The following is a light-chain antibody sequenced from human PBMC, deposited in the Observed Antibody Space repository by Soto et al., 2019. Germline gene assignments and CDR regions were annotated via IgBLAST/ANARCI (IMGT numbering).Light chain of an antibody. CDR2: AAT. Sequence: RSPPSQYKYPGQKPTLSCRASQTVSSYLAWYQQKRDQAPMLLIYAATNRDTGNPARFSGSGSGTDFTLTIRRLEPEDYAVYHCHQGSKWTLTFAAGTRVDTK. CDR1: QTVSSY. J-gene: IGKJ4*01. CDR3: HQGSKWTLT. V-gene: IGKV3-11*01.